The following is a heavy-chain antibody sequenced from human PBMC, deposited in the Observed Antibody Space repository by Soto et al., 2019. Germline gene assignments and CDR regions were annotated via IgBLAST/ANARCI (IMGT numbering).Heavy chain of an antibody. CDR2: IYYSGST. CDR3: ARGGLIVVVPDGWFDP. D-gene: IGHD2-2*01. V-gene: IGHV4-39*07. J-gene: IGHJ5*02. CDR1: GGSISSSSYY. Sequence: PSETLSLTCTVSGGSISSSSYYWGWIRQPPGKGLEWIGSIYYSGSTYYNPSLKSRVTISVDTSKNQFSLKLSSVTAADTAVYYCARGGLIVVVPDGWFDPWGQGTLVTVSS.